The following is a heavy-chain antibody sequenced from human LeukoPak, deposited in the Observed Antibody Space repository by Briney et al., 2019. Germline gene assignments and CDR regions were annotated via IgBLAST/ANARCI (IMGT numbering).Heavy chain of an antibody. J-gene: IGHJ4*02. CDR1: GGTFSSYA. Sequence: SVKVSCKASGGTFSSYAISWVRQAPGQGLEWMGGIIPIFGTANYAQKFQGRVTITADESTSTAYMELSSLRSEDTAVYYCARDQFLYCSSTSCYFDYWGQGTLVTVPS. D-gene: IGHD2-2*01. V-gene: IGHV1-69*13. CDR2: IIPIFGTA. CDR3: ARDQFLYCSSTSCYFDY.